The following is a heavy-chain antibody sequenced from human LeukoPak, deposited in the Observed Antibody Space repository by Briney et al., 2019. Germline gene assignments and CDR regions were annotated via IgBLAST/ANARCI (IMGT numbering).Heavy chain of an antibody. CDR2: IRQDGSEK. J-gene: IGHJ4*02. V-gene: IGHV3-7*01. D-gene: IGHD5-24*01. CDR3: AKDRAVFDS. Sequence: RGSLRLSCAASGFTFSSYWMTWVRQAPGKRLEWVANIRQDGSEKYYVDSVKGRFTISRDNAKNSLYLQMNSVRAEDTAIYYCAKDRAVFDSWGQGTLVTVSS. CDR1: GFTFSSYW.